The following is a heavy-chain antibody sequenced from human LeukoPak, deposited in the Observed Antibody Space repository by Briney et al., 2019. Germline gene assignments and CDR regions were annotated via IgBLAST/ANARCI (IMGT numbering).Heavy chain of an antibody. CDR1: GYTFTSYD. J-gene: IGHJ4*02. CDR3: ARGHDYSNDGASDY. D-gene: IGHD4-11*01. CDR2: MNPNSGNT. Sequence: ASVKVSCKASGYTFTSYDINWVRQATGQGLEWMGWMNPNSGNTGYAQKFQGRVTMTRNTSISTAYMELSSLRSEDTAVYYCARGHDYSNDGASDYWGQGTLVTVSS. V-gene: IGHV1-8*01.